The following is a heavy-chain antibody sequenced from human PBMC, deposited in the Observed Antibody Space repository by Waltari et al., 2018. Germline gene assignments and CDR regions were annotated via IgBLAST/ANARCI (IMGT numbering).Heavy chain of an antibody. V-gene: IGHV4-39*01. D-gene: IGHD3-3*01. Sequence: KESGPTLVKPTQTLTLTCTFSGFSLSPIGVGVGWIRQPPGKALEWIGSIYYSGSTYYNPSLKSRVTISVDTSKNQFSLKLSSVTAADTAVYYCARLLGDFWSGLYYFDYWGQGTLVTVSS. CDR3: ARLLGDFWSGLYYFDY. J-gene: IGHJ4*02. CDR1: GFSLSPIGVG. CDR2: IYYSGST.